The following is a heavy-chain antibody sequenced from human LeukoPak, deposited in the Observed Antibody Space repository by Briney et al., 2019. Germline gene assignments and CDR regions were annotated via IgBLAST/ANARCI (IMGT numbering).Heavy chain of an antibody. V-gene: IGHV3-48*03. CDR2: ISSSGSTI. CDR3: ARTYAYDATGDRGH. D-gene: IGHD3-16*01. CDR1: GFTFISNA. Sequence: PGGSLRPSCAASGFTFISNAMSWVRQAPGKGLEWVSYISSSGSTIYYADSVKGRFTISRDNAKNSLYLQMNSLRAEDTAVYYCARTYAYDATGDRGHWGQGTLVTVSS. J-gene: IGHJ4*02.